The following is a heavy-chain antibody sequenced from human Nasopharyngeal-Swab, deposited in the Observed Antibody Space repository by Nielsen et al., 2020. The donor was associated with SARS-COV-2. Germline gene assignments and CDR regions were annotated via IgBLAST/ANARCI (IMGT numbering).Heavy chain of an antibody. CDR2: IYPGDSST. Sequence: GESLKISCKGSGYSFTTYWIGWVRQMPGKGLEWMGIIYPGDSSTRYSPSFQGQVTISVDKYSSTAYLQWSSLKASDTAIYYCARPMRPMGHYYFGMDVWGQGTTVTVSS. CDR1: GYSFTTYW. J-gene: IGHJ6*02. CDR3: ARPMRPMGHYYFGMDV. V-gene: IGHV5-51*01. D-gene: IGHD1-26*01.